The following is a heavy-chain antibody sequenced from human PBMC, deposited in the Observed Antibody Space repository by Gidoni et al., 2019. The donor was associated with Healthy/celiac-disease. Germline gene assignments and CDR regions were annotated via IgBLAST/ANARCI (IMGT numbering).Heavy chain of an antibody. CDR3: AREGITGTLDYYGMDV. CDR2: IYHSGST. Sequence: QVQLQESGPGLVTPSETLSLTCTVSGYSISSGYYWGWIRQPPGKGLEWIGSIYHSGSTFYNPSLKSRVTISVDTSKNQFSLKLSSVTAADTAVYYCAREGITGTLDYYGMDVWGQGTTVTVSS. CDR1: GYSISSGYY. J-gene: IGHJ6*02. D-gene: IGHD1-20*01. V-gene: IGHV4-38-2*02.